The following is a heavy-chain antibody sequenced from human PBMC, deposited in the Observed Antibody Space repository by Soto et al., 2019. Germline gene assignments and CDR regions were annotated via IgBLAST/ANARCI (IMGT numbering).Heavy chain of an antibody. D-gene: IGHD5-18*01. V-gene: IGHV1-18*01. CDR3: ARRVQVWLPDYYGMDV. J-gene: IGHJ6*02. Sequence: QAQLVQSGAEVKKPGASVNVSCKASGYDYVTYAITWVRQRPGQGLEWMGWISTLNGNTNYAQNFQGRVTMTTDTATRIVHLELRSLRSDDTAVYYFARRVQVWLPDYYGMDVWGQGTTLTASS. CDR2: ISTLNGNT. CDR1: GYDYVTYA.